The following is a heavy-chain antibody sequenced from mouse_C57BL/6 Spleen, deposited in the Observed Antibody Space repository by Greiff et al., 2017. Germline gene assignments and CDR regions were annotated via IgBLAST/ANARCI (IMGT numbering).Heavy chain of an antibody. CDR2: ISNLAYSI. CDR1: GFTFSDYG. Sequence: EVKLVESGGGLVQPGGSLKLSCAASGFTFSDYGMAWVRQAPRKGPEWVAFISNLAYSIYYADTLTGRFTISRENAKNTPYLEMSSLRSEDTAMYYCARRGYSKGAMDYWGQGTSVTVSS. V-gene: IGHV5-15*01. CDR3: ARRGYSKGAMDY. J-gene: IGHJ4*01. D-gene: IGHD2-5*01.